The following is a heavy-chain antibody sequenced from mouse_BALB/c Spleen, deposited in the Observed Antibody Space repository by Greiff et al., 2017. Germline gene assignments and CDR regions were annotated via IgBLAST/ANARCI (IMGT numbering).Heavy chain of an antibody. J-gene: IGHJ4*01. CDR3: ASSKGGYAMDY. V-gene: IGHV2-9*02. CDR1: GFSFTSYG. Sequence: QVQLKESGPGLVAPSQSLSITCTASGFSFTSYGVHWVRQPPGKGLEWLGVIWAGGSTNYNSALMSRLSISKDNSKSQVFLKMNSLQTDDTAMYYCASSKGGYAMDYWGQGASVTVSS. D-gene: IGHD2-5*01. CDR2: IWAGGST.